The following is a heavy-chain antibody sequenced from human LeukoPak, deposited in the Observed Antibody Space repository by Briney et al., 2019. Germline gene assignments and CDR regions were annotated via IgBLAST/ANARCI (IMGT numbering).Heavy chain of an antibody. V-gene: IGHV3-74*01. D-gene: IGHD1-26*01. CDR1: GFTFSNYW. CDR3: TTDSPLYSGNYYEVP. CDR2: IDTDGTRT. Sequence: GGSLRLSCTASGFTFSNYWMHWVRQAPGKGLVWVSRIDTDGTRTYYADSVKGRFTISRDNAKNTLYLQMNSLKIEDTAVYYCTTDSPLYSGNYYEVPWGQGTLVTVSS. J-gene: IGHJ5*02.